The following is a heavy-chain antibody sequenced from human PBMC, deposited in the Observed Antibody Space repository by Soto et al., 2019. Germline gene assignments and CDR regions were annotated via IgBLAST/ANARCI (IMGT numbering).Heavy chain of an antibody. CDR2: INPSGGST. D-gene: IGHD5-18*01. J-gene: IGHJ4*02. V-gene: IGHV1-46*01. CDR1: GYTFTNYY. CDR3: ARYPIVDTAMVTGDYFDY. Sequence: ASVKVSCKASGYTFTNYYMHWVRQAPGQGLEWMGIINPSGGSTSYAQKFQGRVTITRDTSTSTVYMELSSLRSEDTAVYYCARYPIVDTAMVTGDYFDYWGQGTLVTVSS.